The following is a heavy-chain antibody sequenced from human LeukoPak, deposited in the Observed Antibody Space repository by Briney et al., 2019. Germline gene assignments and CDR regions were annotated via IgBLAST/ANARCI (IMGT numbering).Heavy chain of an antibody. CDR3: ARAVTMVRGPYSYYMDV. CDR2: MNPNSGNT. D-gene: IGHD3-10*01. CDR1: GYTFTSYD. Sequence: GASVKVSCKASGYTFTSYDINWVRQATGQGLEWMGWMNPNSGNTGYAQKFQGRVTMTRNTSISTAYMELSSLRSEDTAVYYCARAVTMVRGPYSYYMDVWGKGTTVTISS. J-gene: IGHJ6*03. V-gene: IGHV1-8*01.